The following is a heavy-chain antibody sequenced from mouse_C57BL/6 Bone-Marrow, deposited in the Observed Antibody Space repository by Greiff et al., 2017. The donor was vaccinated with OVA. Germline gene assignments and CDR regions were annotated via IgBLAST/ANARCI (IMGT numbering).Heavy chain of an antibody. CDR1: GFTFSDYG. CDR2: ISSGSSTI. J-gene: IGHJ2*01. D-gene: IGHD1-1*01. V-gene: IGHV5-17*01. CDR3: ARDGYYGSSPYYFDY. Sequence: EVKVVESGGGLVKPGGSLKLSCAASGFTFSDYGMHLVRQAPEKGLEWVAYISSGSSTIYYADTVKGRFTMSRDNTKNTLFLQMTSLRSEDTAMYYCARDGYYGSSPYYFDYWGQGTTLTVSS.